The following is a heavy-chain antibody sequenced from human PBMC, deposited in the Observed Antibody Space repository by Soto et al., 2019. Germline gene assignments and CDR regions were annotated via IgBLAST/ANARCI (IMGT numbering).Heavy chain of an antibody. V-gene: IGHV1-69*06. CDR1: GGAFSSYA. J-gene: IGHJ6*02. CDR2: IIPIFGTA. CDR3: ARDQAVGAARPPGYYYYGMDV. Sequence: ASMKVSCKASGGAFSSYAISWVRQAPGQGLEWMGGIIPIFGTANYAQKFQGRVTITADKSTSTAYMELSSLRSEDTAVYYCARDQAVGAARPPGYYYYGMDVWGQGTTVTVS. D-gene: IGHD6-6*01.